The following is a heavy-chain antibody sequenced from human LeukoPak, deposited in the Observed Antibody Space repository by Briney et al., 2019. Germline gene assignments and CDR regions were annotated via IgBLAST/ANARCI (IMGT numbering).Heavy chain of an antibody. CDR1: GGSISSSSYY. J-gene: IGHJ5*02. D-gene: IGHD6-13*01. CDR3: ARLHGSSWYLGMDWFDP. Sequence: SETLSLTCTVSGGSISSSSYYWGWIRQPPGKGLEWIGSIYYSGSTYSNPSLKSRVTISVDTSKNQFSLKLSSVTAADTAVYYCARLHGSSWYLGMDWFDPWGQGTLVTVSS. CDR2: IYYSGST. V-gene: IGHV4-39*07.